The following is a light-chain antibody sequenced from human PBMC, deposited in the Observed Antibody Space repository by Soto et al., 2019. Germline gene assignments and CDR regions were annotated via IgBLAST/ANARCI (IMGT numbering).Light chain of an antibody. CDR3: QQYNNWWT. Sequence: EIVMTQSPATLSVSPGERATLSCRASQSVNSNLAWYQQKPGQAPRLLISGVSTRATGIPARFSGSGSETEFTHTITSLQSEDLAVYYCQQYNNWWTFGQGTKVEMK. CDR2: GVS. V-gene: IGKV3-15*01. CDR1: QSVNSN. J-gene: IGKJ1*01.